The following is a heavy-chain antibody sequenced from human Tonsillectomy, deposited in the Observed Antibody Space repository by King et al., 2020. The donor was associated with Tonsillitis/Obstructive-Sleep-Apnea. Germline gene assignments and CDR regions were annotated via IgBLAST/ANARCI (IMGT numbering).Heavy chain of an antibody. V-gene: IGHV4-59*01. CDR2: IDYSGST. CDR1: DGSISSYF. Sequence: QLQESGPGLVKPSETLSLTCTVSDGSISSYFWSWIRQPPGKGLEWIGFIDYSGSTNYNPSLKSRVTISVDTSKNQFSLTLSSVTAADTAIYYCARTYASSGYYAHYFDDWGQGTLVTVSS. D-gene: IGHD3-22*01. J-gene: IGHJ4*02. CDR3: ARTYASSGYYAHYFDD.